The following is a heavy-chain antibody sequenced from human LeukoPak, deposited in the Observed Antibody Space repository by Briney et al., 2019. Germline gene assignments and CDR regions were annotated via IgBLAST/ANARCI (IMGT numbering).Heavy chain of an antibody. V-gene: IGHV4-34*01. J-gene: IGHJ4*02. D-gene: IGHD4-11*01. Sequence: SETLSLTCAVYGGSFSGYYWSWIRQPPGKGLEWIGEINHSGSTNYNPSLKSRVTISVDTSKNQFSLKLSSVTAADMAVYYCARIWTTVTSFYFDYWGQGTLVTVSS. CDR2: INHSGST. CDR1: GGSFSGYY. CDR3: ARIWTTVTSFYFDY.